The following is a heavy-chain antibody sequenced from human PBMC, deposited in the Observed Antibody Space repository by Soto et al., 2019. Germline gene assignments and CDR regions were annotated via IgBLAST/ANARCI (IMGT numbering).Heavy chain of an antibody. CDR1: GYTFTGYY. Sequence: ASVKVSCKASGYTFTGYYMHWVRQAPGQGLEWMGWISTDKGNTKYAQNFQSRATLTTDTSTSTAYMELRSLRSDDTAVYYCARDRDWNLDYWGQGTLVTVSS. V-gene: IGHV1-18*04. CDR3: ARDRDWNLDY. CDR2: ISTDKGNT. D-gene: IGHD2-21*02. J-gene: IGHJ4*02.